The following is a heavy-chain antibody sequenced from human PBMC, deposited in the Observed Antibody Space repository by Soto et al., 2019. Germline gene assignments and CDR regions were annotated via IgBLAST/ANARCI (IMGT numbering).Heavy chain of an antibody. CDR3: ARGCSSTSCHDY. V-gene: IGHV4-59*01. CDR2: IYYSGST. D-gene: IGHD2-2*01. Sequence: SETLSLTCTVSGGSISSYYWSWIRQPPGKGLEWIGYIYYSGSTNYNPSLKSRVTISVDTSKNQFSLKLSSVTAADTAVYYCARGCSSTSCHDYWGQGTLVTASS. J-gene: IGHJ4*02. CDR1: GGSISSYY.